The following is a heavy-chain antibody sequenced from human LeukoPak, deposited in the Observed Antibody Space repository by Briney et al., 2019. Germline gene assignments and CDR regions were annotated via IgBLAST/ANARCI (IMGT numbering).Heavy chain of an antibody. Sequence: EGSLRLSCAASGFTFSNYAMSWVRQAPGKGLEWVSAISGSGDNTYYADSVKGRFTVSRDNSKNTLYVQMNSLRAEDTAVYYCARVRRFTDYFDYWGQGTLVTVSS. J-gene: IGHJ4*02. CDR3: ARVRRFTDYFDY. CDR1: GFTFSNYA. V-gene: IGHV3-23*01. D-gene: IGHD6-25*01. CDR2: ISGSGDNT.